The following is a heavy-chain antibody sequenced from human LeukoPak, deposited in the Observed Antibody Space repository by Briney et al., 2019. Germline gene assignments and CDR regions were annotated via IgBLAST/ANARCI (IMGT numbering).Heavy chain of an antibody. V-gene: IGHV3-74*01. Sequence: GGSLRLSCAPAGCIFRMYWIHWVRQAAGKGLGWVLLFIGDGSFTNYADSVKGRFTISRDNAKNTMYLQMSSLRAEDTAVYFCVRDGDDFNFDYWGQGSLVTVSS. J-gene: IGHJ4*02. D-gene: IGHD5-24*01. CDR2: FIGDGSFT. CDR1: GCIFRMYW. CDR3: VRDGDDFNFDY.